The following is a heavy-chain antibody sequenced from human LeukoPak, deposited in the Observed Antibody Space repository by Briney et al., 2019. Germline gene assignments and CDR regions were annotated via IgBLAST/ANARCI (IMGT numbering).Heavy chain of an antibody. CDR1: GGSFSGYY. V-gene: IGHV4-34*01. CDR3: ARSRYGYPLDY. CDR2: INHSGST. Sequence: SETLSLTCAVYGGSFSGYYWSWIRQPPGKGLEWIGEINHSGSTNYNPSLKSRVTISVDASKNQFSLKLSSVTAADTAVYYCARSRYGYPLDYWGQGTLVTVSS. J-gene: IGHJ4*02. D-gene: IGHD5-24*01.